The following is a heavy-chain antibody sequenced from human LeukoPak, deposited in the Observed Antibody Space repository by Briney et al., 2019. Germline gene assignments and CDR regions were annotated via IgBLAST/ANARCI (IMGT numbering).Heavy chain of an antibody. Sequence: PSETLSLTCTVSGGSISSSSYYWGWIRQPPGKGLEWIGSIYYSGSTYYNPSLKSRVTISVDTSKNQFSLKLSSVTAADTAVYYCARPGDPKYGSGNEWDYWGQGTLVTVSS. V-gene: IGHV4-39*07. J-gene: IGHJ4*02. CDR3: ARPGDPKYGSGNEWDY. D-gene: IGHD3-10*01. CDR1: GGSISSSSYY. CDR2: IYYSGST.